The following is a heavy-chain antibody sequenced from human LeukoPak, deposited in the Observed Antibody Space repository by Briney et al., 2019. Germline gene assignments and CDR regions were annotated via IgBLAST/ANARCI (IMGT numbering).Heavy chain of an antibody. CDR1: GFTFDDYT. D-gene: IGHD6-13*01. CDR3: AKDFGERYSSSWFPHY. CDR2: ISWDGGST. Sequence: GGSLRLSCAASGFTFDDYTMHWVRQAPGKVLEWVSLISWDGGSTYYADSVKGRFTISRDNSKNSLYLQMNSLRTEDTALYYCAKDFGERYSSSWFPHYWGQGTLVTVSS. J-gene: IGHJ4*02. V-gene: IGHV3-43*01.